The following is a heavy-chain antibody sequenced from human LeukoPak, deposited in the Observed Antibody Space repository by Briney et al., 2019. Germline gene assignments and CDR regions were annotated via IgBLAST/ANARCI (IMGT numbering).Heavy chain of an antibody. V-gene: IGHV4-4*02. CDR3: ARAGVWLPAV. CDR2: INHSGNT. J-gene: IGHJ4*02. Sequence: SETLSLTCAVSDASISSDKWRSWVRQPPGKGLEWIGEINHSGNTNYSPSLKSRVTMSADKSKNEFSLRLTSVTAADTAVYYCARAGVWLPAVWGQGTLVTVSS. CDR1: DASISSDKW. D-gene: IGHD3-9*01.